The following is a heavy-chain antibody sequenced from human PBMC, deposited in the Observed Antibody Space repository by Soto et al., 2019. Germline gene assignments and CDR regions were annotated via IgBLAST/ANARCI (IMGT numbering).Heavy chain of an antibody. V-gene: IGHV1-69*13. J-gene: IGHJ4*02. CDR1: GGTFSSYS. D-gene: IGHD3-22*01. CDR3: ARVDSSAEAFDY. Sequence: ASVNVFCKRSGGTFSSYSISWVRQAPGQGLEWMGGIIPIFGTANYAQKFQGRVTITADESTSTAYMELSSLRSEDTAVYYCARVDSSAEAFDYWGQGTLVTVSS. CDR2: IIPIFGTA.